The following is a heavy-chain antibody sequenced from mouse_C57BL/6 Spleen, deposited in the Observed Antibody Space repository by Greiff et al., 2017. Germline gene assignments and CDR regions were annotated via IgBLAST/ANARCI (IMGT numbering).Heavy chain of an antibody. D-gene: IGHD2-4*01. J-gene: IGHJ2*01. CDR2: IDPSDSYT. V-gene: IGHV1-69*01. CDR1: GYTFTSYW. Sequence: VQLQQPGAELVMPGASVKLSCKASGYTFTSYWMHWVKQRPGQGLEWIGEIDPSDSYTNYNQKFKGKSTLTVDKSSSTAYMQLSSLTSEDSAVYYCARLGNYDIDYWGQGTTLTVSS. CDR3: ARLGNYDIDY.